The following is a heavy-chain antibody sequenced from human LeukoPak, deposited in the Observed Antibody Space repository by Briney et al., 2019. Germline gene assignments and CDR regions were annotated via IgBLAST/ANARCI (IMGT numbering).Heavy chain of an antibody. CDR2: INPNSGGT. V-gene: IGHV1-2*02. CDR3: ARVGRQLNNKKERLYYFDY. Sequence: ASVKVSCKASGYTFTGYYMHWVRQAPGQGLEWMGWINPNSGGTNYAQKFQGRVTMTRDTSISTAYMELSRLRSEDTAVYYCARVGRQLNNKKERLYYFDYWGQGTLVTVSS. D-gene: IGHD6-6*01. CDR1: GYTFTGYY. J-gene: IGHJ4*02.